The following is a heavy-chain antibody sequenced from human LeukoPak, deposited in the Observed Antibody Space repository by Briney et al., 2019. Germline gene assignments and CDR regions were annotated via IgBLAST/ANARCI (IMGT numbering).Heavy chain of an antibody. J-gene: IGHJ4*02. CDR2: VSYDGSNK. CDR1: GFTFSSYA. D-gene: IGHD1-26*01. CDR3: ARDTSFAVGATLDF. V-gene: IGHV3-30*04. Sequence: GGSLRLSCAASGFTFSSYAMHWVRQAPGKGLEWVAVVSYDGSNKYYANSVKGRFTISRDKSKNTLHLQMNSLRAEDAAIYYCARDTSFAVGATLDFWGQGTLVTVSS.